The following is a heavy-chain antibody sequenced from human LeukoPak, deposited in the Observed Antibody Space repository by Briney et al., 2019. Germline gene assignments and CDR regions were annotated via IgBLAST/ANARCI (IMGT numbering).Heavy chain of an antibody. V-gene: IGHV3-53*01. CDR2: IYSGGST. J-gene: IGHJ4*02. Sequence: PGGSRKLSGAASGFTVSSNYISGFRQPPGKGLEWVSVIYSGGSTYYADSVKGRFTISRDNSKSTLYLQMNSLRAEDTAVYYCATRWSWGQGTLVTVSS. CDR3: ATRWS. CDR1: GFTVSSNY. D-gene: IGHD3-3*01.